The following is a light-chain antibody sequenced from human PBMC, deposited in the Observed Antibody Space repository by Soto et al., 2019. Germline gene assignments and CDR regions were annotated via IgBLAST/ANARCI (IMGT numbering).Light chain of an antibody. J-gene: IGLJ2*01. Sequence: QPVLTQPPSVSGAPGQRVTISCTGSRSNIGAGYDVHWYQQLPGTAPKVLYANSNRPSGVPDRFSGSKSGTSASLAITGLQAEDEADYYCQSYDSSLSVVFGGGTKLTVL. CDR1: RSNIGAGYD. CDR2: ANS. V-gene: IGLV1-40*01. CDR3: QSYDSSLSVV.